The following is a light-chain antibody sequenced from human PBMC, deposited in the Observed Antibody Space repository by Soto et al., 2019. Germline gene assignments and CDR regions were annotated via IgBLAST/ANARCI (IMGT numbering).Light chain of an antibody. J-gene: IGKJ1*01. CDR2: GAS. Sequence: VMTQSAATMSVSPRERATISCRTSQSVNSNLAWYQQKRGQAPRLLIYGASTRATGIPARFSGSGSGTEFTLTISSLQSEDFAVYYCQQYNNWPPWTFDQGTKVDIK. CDR3: QQYNNWPPWT. V-gene: IGKV3-15*01. CDR1: QSVNSN.